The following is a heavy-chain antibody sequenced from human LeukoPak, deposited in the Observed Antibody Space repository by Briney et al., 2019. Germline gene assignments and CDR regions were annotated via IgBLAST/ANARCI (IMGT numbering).Heavy chain of an antibody. D-gene: IGHD2-21*02. CDR3: AREGRRLLFAPDPQLDY. V-gene: IGHV1-2*02. CDR1: GYTFTGYY. Sequence: ASVKVSCKASGYTFTGYYIHWVRQAPGQGLEWMGWINPNSGGTNYAQKFQGRVTMTRDTSISTAYMELSRLRSDDTAVYYCAREGRRLLFAPDPQLDYWGQGTLVTVSS. CDR2: INPNSGGT. J-gene: IGHJ4*02.